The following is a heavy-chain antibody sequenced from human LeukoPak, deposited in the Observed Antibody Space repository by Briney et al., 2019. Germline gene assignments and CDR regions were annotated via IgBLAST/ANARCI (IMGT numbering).Heavy chain of an antibody. CDR2: INGAGSTM. CDR1: GFTFSSHS. Sequence: GGSLRLSCAASGFTFSSHSMNWVRQAPGKGLEWVASINGAGSTMHYADSVKGRLTISRDNARNSLYLQLNSLRAEDTAVYYCVRGDTRDYWGQGTLVTVSS. J-gene: IGHJ4*02. V-gene: IGHV3-21*01. CDR3: VRGDTRDY. D-gene: IGHD3-16*01.